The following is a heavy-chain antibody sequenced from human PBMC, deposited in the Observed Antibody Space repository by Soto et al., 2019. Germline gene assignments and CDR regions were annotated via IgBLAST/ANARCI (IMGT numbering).Heavy chain of an antibody. V-gene: IGHV3-33*01. J-gene: IGHJ6*02. D-gene: IGHD3-10*01. Sequence: LRLSCAASGFTFSSYGMHWVRQAPGKGLEWVAVIWYDGSNKYYADSVKGRFTISRDNSKNTLYLQMNSLRAEDTAVYYCARGRRAQDYYGMDVWGQGTTVTVSS. CDR2: IWYDGSNK. CDR1: GFTFSSYG. CDR3: ARGRRAQDYYGMDV.